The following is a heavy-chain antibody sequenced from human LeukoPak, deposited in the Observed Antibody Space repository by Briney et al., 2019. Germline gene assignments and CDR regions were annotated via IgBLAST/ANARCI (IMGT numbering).Heavy chain of an antibody. Sequence: GGSLRLSCAASGFTFSTCSMNWVRQAPGKGLEWVASTDSSSSYIYYADSEKGRLTISRDNAKNSLYLQMNSLRAEDTAVYYCARDPATPHDYWGQGTLVTVSS. J-gene: IGHJ4*02. CDR2: TDSSSSYI. V-gene: IGHV3-21*01. CDR3: ARDPATPHDY. CDR1: GFTFSTCS. D-gene: IGHD5-12*01.